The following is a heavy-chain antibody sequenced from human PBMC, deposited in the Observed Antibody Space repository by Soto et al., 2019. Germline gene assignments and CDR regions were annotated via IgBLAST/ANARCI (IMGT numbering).Heavy chain of an antibody. D-gene: IGHD5-18*01. Sequence: SETLSLTCAVYGGSFSGYYWSWIRQPPGKGLERIGEINHNGSTNYNPSLKSRVTISVDTSKNQFSLKLSSVTAADTAVYYFACHLRGYSYGPRNYGMDVWGQGTTVTVSS. J-gene: IGHJ6*02. CDR3: ACHLRGYSYGPRNYGMDV. V-gene: IGHV4-34*01. CDR2: INHNGST. CDR1: GGSFSGYY.